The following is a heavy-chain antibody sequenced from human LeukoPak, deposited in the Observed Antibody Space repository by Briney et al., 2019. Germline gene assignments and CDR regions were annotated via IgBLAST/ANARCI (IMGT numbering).Heavy chain of an antibody. CDR1: GGSISSSSYY. CDR3: ARALRPYCSSTSCRIYYYYYMDV. D-gene: IGHD2-2*01. CDR2: IYYSGST. V-gene: IGHV4-39*07. Sequence: SETLSLTCTVSGGSISSSSYYWGWIRQPPGKGLKWIGSIYYSGSTYYNPSLKSRVTISVDTSKNQFSLKLSSVTAADTAVYYCARALRPYCSSTSCRIYYYYYMDVWGKGTTVTVSS. J-gene: IGHJ6*03.